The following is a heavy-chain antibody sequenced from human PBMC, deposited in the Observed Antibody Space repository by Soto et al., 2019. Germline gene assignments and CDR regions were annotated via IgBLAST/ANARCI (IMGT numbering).Heavy chain of an antibody. CDR2: IRSKPDGGTT. V-gene: IGHV3-15*07. CDR3: EKPTNWTDPIYYFDY. CDR1: SFTLRNAW. D-gene: IGHD1-1*01. Sequence: PGGSLRLCCSSSSFTLRNAWMDWLRTATGKGLEWVGRIRSKPDGGTTDLAAPVKGRFTISRDDSKNILYLQMNSLRAEDTSVYYCEKPTNWTDPIYYFDYWGQGTLVTVSS. J-gene: IGHJ4*02.